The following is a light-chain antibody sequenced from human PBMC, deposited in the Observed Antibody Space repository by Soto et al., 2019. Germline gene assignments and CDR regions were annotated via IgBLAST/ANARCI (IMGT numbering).Light chain of an antibody. J-gene: IGKJ2*01. CDR3: QQYDTSPPMYT. V-gene: IGKV3-20*01. Sequence: VLTQSPGTRSLSPGERATLSCRASQTVRNNYLAWYQQKPGQAPRLLIYDASSRATGIPDRFSGGESGTDFTLTISRLEPDDVAVYYCQQYDTSPPMYTFGQGTKVDIK. CDR1: QTVRNNY. CDR2: DAS.